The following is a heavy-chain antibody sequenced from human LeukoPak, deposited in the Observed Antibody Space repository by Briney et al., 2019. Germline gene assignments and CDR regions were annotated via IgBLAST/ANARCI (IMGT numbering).Heavy chain of an antibody. CDR2: IYYSGAT. CDR1: GGSISSSNYY. V-gene: IGHV4-39*07. Sequence: SETLSLTCTVSGGSISSSNYYWAWIRQPPGKGLEWIATIYYSGATQYNPSLKSRVTISVDTSKNQFSLKMSSVTAADTAFYYCARELRYSSADSCYSFDYWGRGSLVTVSS. J-gene: IGHJ4*02. CDR3: ARELRYSSADSCYSFDY. D-gene: IGHD2-15*01.